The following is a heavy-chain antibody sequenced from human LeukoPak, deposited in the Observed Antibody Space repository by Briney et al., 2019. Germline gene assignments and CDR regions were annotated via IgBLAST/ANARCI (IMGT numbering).Heavy chain of an antibody. J-gene: IGHJ3*02. V-gene: IGHV4-31*03. CDR2: IYYSGST. CDR1: GGSISSGGYY. Sequence: PSETLSLTCTVSGGSISSGGYYWSWIRQHPGKGLEWIGYIYYSGSTYYNPSLKSRVTISVDTSKNQFSLKLSSVTAADTAVYYCARKISKDAFDIWGQGTMVTVSS. CDR3: ARKISKDAFDI.